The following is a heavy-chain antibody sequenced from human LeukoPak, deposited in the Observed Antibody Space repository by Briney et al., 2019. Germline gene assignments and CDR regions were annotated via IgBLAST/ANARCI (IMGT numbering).Heavy chain of an antibody. D-gene: IGHD2-15*01. CDR3: ARDEIYCSGGSCYRNLPDY. Sequence: ASVKVSCKASGYTFTSYAMHWVRQAPGQRLEWMGWINAGNGNTKYSQEFQGRVTIARDTSASTAYMELSSLRSEDMAVYYCARDEIYCSGGSCYRNLPDYWGQGTLVTVSS. CDR1: GYTFTSYA. J-gene: IGHJ4*02. V-gene: IGHV1-3*03. CDR2: INAGNGNT.